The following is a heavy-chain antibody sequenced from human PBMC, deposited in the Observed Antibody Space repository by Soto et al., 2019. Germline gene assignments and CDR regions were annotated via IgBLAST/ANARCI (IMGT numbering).Heavy chain of an antibody. CDR2: IYYTWST. CDR3: ARHEFHSRIARTYVDY. CDR1: GVSLTSSNYH. V-gene: IGHV4-39*01. J-gene: IGHJ4*02. D-gene: IGHD3-16*01. Sequence: QLQLQESGPGLVKPSETLSLPCTVSGVSLTSSNYHSGWLRQPPGKGLERIGSIYYTWSTHYNPSLTSRVTVSADTSKNRFSLRLSSVIAADTAVYYCARHEFHSRIARTYVDYWGLGTLVPVSS.